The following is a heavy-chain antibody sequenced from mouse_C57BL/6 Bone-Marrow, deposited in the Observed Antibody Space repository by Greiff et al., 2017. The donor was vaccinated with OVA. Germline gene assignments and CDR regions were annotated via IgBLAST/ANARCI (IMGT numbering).Heavy chain of an antibody. J-gene: IGHJ2*01. V-gene: IGHV7-3*01. CDR2: IRHKANGYTT. D-gene: IGHD1-1*01. CDR3: ARSYYGSSYGYFDY. Sequence: EVQVVESGGGLVQPGGSLSLSCAASGFTFTDYYMSWVRQPPGKALEWLGFIRHKANGYTTEYSASVKGRFTISRDNSQSILYLQMNALRAEDSATYYCARSYYGSSYGYFDYWGQGTTLTVSS. CDR1: GFTFTDYY.